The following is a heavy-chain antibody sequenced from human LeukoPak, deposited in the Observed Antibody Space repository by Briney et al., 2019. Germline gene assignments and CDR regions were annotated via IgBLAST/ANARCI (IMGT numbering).Heavy chain of an antibody. CDR1: GYTFTDYC. D-gene: IGHD3-10*01. J-gene: IGHJ4*02. CDR2: INPNNGGT. V-gene: IGHV1-2*06. Sequence: ASVKVSCKASGYTFTDYCLHWVRQAPGQGLEWMGRINPNNGGTNYAQKFQGRVTMTKDTSITTAYMELNRLRSDDTAVYYCTRAPPGALYFDYWGQGTLVSVSS. CDR3: TRAPPGALYFDY.